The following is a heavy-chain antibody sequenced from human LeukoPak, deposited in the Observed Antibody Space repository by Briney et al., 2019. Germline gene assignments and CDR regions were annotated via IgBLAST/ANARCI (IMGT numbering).Heavy chain of an antibody. CDR2: INSDGRTT. CDR1: GFTFSSYW. J-gene: IGHJ4*02. CDR3: ARVVRVDFDC. D-gene: IGHD6-13*01. V-gene: IGHV3-74*01. Sequence: PGGSLRLSCAASGFTFSSYWMHWLRHAPGKGLVWVSRINSDGRTTTYADSVKGRFTISRDNAKNTLYLQMNSLRAEDTAVYYCARVVRVDFDCWGQETLVTVSS.